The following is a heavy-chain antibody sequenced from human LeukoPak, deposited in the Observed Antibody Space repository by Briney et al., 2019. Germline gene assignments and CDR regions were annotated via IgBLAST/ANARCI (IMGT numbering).Heavy chain of an antibody. CDR1: GDSLNTNTW. V-gene: IGHV4-4*02. Sequence: PSETLSLTCAVSGDSLNTNTWWSWVRQPPGKGLEWTGEIFHSGSTNYHPSLESRLTISMDKSKNSFSLRLTSVTAADTAVYYCSRDAYSYGSGSPGGGYYYYYMDVWGKGTTVIVSS. CDR3: SRDAYSYGSGSPGGGYYYYYMDV. D-gene: IGHD3-10*01. J-gene: IGHJ6*03. CDR2: IFHSGST.